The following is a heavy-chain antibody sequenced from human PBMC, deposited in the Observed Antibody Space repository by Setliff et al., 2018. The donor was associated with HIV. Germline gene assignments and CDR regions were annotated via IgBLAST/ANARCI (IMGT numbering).Heavy chain of an antibody. Sequence: ETLSLTCAVSGDSINNSTYYWGRIRQPPGKGLEWIGGFYYSGTSYYNPSLRSRLTISVDTSKNQFSLKLNSVTAADTAMYYCAKGENEQWLVVGLFDYWGQGTLVTVS. J-gene: IGHJ4*02. V-gene: IGHV4-39*07. D-gene: IGHD6-19*01. CDR3: AKGENEQWLVVGLFDY. CDR1: GDSINNSTYY. CDR2: FYYSGTS.